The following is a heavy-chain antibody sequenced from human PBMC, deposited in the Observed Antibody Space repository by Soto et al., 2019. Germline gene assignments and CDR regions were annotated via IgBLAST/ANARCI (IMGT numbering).Heavy chain of an antibody. D-gene: IGHD6-13*01. CDR3: ARDQGVAAAGITWFDP. J-gene: IGHJ5*02. V-gene: IGHV4-4*07. Sequence: SETLSLTCTVSGGSMNSYHWSWIRQPAGKGLEWIGHIHSSGSTNYNPSLKSRVTMSVDTSKNQFSLRLMSVTAADTAVYYCARDQGVAAAGITWFDPWGQGSLVTVSS. CDR1: GGSMNSYH. CDR2: IHSSGST.